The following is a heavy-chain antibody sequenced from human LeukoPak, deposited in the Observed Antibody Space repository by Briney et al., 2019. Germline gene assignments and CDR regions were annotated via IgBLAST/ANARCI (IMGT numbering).Heavy chain of an antibody. Sequence: SSETLSLTCTVSGGSISSYYWSWIRQPPGKGLEWIGYIYYSGSTNYNPSLKSRVTISVDTSKNQFSLKLSSVTAADTAVYYCARDGDYDYYFDYWGQGTLVTVSS. CDR1: GGSISSYY. CDR3: ARDGDYDYYFDY. J-gene: IGHJ4*02. V-gene: IGHV4-59*12. CDR2: IYYSGST. D-gene: IGHD3-16*01.